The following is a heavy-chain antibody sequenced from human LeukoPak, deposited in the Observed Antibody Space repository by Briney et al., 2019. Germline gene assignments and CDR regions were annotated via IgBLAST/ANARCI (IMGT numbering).Heavy chain of an antibody. CDR3: TRQSDY. J-gene: IGHJ4*02. Sequence: GGSLRLSCAASGFTFSNAWMSWVRQAPGKGLEWVGRITSKTDGGTTDYAAPVKGRFTISRGDSKNTLYLQMNSLKTEDTAVYYCTRQSDYWGQGTLVAVSS. CDR2: ITSKTDGGTT. V-gene: IGHV3-15*01. CDR1: GFTFSNAW.